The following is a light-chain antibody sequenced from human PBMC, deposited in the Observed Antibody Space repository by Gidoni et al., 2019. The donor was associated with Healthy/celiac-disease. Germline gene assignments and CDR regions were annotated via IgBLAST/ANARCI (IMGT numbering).Light chain of an antibody. Sequence: VMTQSPLSLPVTPGEPASLSYRSSQSLLHSNGYNYLDWDLQNPGQSPQLLIYFGSNRASGVPDRFSGSGSGTDFTLNISRVEAEDVGVYYCMQAIQTPLTFGGGTKVEIK. CDR2: FGS. CDR3: MQAIQTPLT. V-gene: IGKV2-28*01. J-gene: IGKJ4*01. CDR1: QSLLHSNGYNY.